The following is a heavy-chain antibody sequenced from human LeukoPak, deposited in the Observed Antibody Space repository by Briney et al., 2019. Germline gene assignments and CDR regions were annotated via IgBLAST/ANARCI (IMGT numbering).Heavy chain of an antibody. CDR1: GYTFTSYG. CDR2: ISAYNGNT. D-gene: IGHD2-15*01. J-gene: IGHJ6*02. Sequence: GASVKVSFKASGYTFTSYGISWVRQAPGQGLEWMGWISAYNGNTNYAQKLQGRVTMTTDTSTSTAYMELRSLRSDDTAVYYCARDDGYCSGGSCPYYYYGMDVWGQGTTVTVSS. V-gene: IGHV1-18*01. CDR3: ARDDGYCSGGSCPYYYYGMDV.